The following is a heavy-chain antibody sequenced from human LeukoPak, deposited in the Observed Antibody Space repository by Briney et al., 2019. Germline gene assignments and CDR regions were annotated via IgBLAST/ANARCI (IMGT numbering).Heavy chain of an antibody. J-gene: IGHJ4*02. V-gene: IGHV3-73*01. Sequence: GGSLRLSCAASGFTFSGSAMRWVRQASGKGLEWVGRIRSKANSYATAYAASVKGRFTISRDDSKNTAYLQMNSLKTEDTAVYYCTRGLWFGDIDLDYWGQGTLVTVSS. CDR2: IRSKANSYAT. D-gene: IGHD3-10*01. CDR3: TRGLWFGDIDLDY. CDR1: GFTFSGSA.